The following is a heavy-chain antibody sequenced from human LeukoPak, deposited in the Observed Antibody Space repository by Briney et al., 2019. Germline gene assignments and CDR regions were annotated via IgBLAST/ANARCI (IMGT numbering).Heavy chain of an antibody. V-gene: IGHV5-51*01. Sequence: GESLKISCKGSAYSFTNYWIGCVRQMPGKGLEWMGIIYPGDSDIGYSPSFQGHITISADKSISSAYLQWSSLKASDTAIYYCALTGNSLPFDFWGQGTLVTVSS. CDR1: AYSFTNYW. CDR2: IYPGDSDI. CDR3: ALTGNSLPFDF. J-gene: IGHJ4*02.